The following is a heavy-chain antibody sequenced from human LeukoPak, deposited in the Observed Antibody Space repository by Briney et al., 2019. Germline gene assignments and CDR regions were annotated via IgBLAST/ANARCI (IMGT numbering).Heavy chain of an antibody. D-gene: IGHD5-18*01. CDR3: ARVSLGYRYGNFDS. Sequence: PSETLSLTCTVSGDSLSTYYWSWIPQPPGKGLEWIGYIYSTGSTDYSPSLKSRITVSIDTSKNQFSLKLSSVAAADTAVYYCARVSLGYRYGNFDSWGQGTLVTVSS. CDR2: IYSTGST. J-gene: IGHJ4*02. CDR1: GDSLSTYY. V-gene: IGHV4-59*01.